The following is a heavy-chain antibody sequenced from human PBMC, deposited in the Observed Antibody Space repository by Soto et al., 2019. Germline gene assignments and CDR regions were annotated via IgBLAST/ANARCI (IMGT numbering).Heavy chain of an antibody. CDR1: GGTFSSYA. Sequence: QVQLVQSGAEVKKPGSSVKVSCKASGGTFSSYAISWVRQAPGQGLEWMGGIIPIVGTANYAQKFQGRVTITADESTSTAYMELSSLRSEDTAVYYCARDDRPYYYDSSGYYRPKGDYWGQGTLVTVSS. J-gene: IGHJ4*02. CDR2: IIPIVGTA. D-gene: IGHD3-22*01. CDR3: ARDDRPYYYDSSGYYRPKGDY. V-gene: IGHV1-69*01.